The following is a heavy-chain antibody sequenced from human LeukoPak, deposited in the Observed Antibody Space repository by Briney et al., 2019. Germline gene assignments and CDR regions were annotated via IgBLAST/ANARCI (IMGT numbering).Heavy chain of an antibody. V-gene: IGHV4-38-2*02. Sequence: SETLSLTCTVSGYSISSGYYWGWIRQPPGKGLEWIGSVYHSGSTYYNPSLKSRVTISADTSKNQFSLKLSSVTAADTAVYYCARDQANFYPTVGWFDPWGQGTLVTVSS. CDR3: ARDQANFYPTVGWFDP. CDR2: VYHSGST. J-gene: IGHJ5*02. CDR1: GYSISSGYY. D-gene: IGHD2/OR15-2a*01.